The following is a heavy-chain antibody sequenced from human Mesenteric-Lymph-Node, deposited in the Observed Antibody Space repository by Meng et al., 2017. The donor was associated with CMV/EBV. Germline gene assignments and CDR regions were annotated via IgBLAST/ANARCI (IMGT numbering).Heavy chain of an antibody. CDR3: ARASKWYDSYLDY. D-gene: IGHD1-1*01. V-gene: IGHV4-4*02. J-gene: IGHJ4*02. CDR2: IYHSGST. Sequence: VSGGSISSSNWWSWVRQPPGKGLEWIGEIYHSGSTNYNPSLKSRVTISVDTSKNQFSLMLSSVTAADTAVYYCARASKWYDSYLDYWGQGTLVTVSS. CDR1: GGSISSSNW.